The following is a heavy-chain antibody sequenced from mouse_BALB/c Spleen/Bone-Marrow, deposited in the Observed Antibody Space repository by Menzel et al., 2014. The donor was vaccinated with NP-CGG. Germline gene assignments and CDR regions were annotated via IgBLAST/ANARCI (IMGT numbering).Heavy chain of an antibody. Sequence: EVQLQESGGGLVQPGGSLKLSCAASGFTFSSYGMSWARQTPDKRLELVATINSNGGSTYYPDSVKGRFTISRDNAKNTLYLQMSSLKSEDTAMYYCARDYDYDYWGQGTTLTVSS. J-gene: IGHJ2*01. CDR2: INSNGGST. D-gene: IGHD2-4*01. CDR1: GFTFSSYG. V-gene: IGHV5-6-3*01. CDR3: ARDYDYDY.